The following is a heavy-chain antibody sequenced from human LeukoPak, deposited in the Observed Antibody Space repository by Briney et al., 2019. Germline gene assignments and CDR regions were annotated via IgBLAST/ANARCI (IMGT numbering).Heavy chain of an antibody. CDR1: GFTFSSYA. J-gene: IGHJ4*02. CDR3: ASPYYYGSGSLDY. CDR2: ISYDGSNK. D-gene: IGHD3-10*01. Sequence: GGSLRLSCAASGFTFSSYAMHWVRQAPGKGLEWVAVISYDGSNKYYADPVKGRFTISRDNSKNTLYLQMNSLRAEDTAVYYCASPYYYGSGSLDYWGQGTLVTVSS. V-gene: IGHV3-30*04.